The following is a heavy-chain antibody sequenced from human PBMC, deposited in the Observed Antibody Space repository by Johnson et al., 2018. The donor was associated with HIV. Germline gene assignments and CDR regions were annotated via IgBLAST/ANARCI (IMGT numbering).Heavy chain of an antibody. D-gene: IGHD3-3*01. CDR3: ARGRAVVQFLEWSDAFDI. J-gene: IGHJ3*02. V-gene: IGHV3-30-3*01. Sequence: QVQLVESGGGVVQPGRSLRLSCAASGFTFSSYAMHWVRQAPGKGLEWVAVISYDGSNKYYADSVKGRFTISRDNSKNTLYLQMNSLRAEDTAVYYCARGRAVVQFLEWSDAFDIWGQGTMVTASS. CDR1: GFTFSSYA. CDR2: ISYDGSNK.